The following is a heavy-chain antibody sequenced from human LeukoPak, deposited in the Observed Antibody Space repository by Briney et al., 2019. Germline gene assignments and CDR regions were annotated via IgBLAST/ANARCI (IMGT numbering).Heavy chain of an antibody. CDR2: IYYSGST. J-gene: IGHJ3*02. CDR1: GYSISSGYY. D-gene: IGHD5-18*01. Sequence: PSETLSLTCTVSGYSISSGYYWGWIRQPPGKGLEWIGSIYYSGSTYYNPSLKSRATISVDTSKNQFSLKLSSVTAADTAVYYCARRPAAYSLDAFDIWGQGTMVTVSS. V-gene: IGHV4-38-2*02. CDR3: ARRPAAYSLDAFDI.